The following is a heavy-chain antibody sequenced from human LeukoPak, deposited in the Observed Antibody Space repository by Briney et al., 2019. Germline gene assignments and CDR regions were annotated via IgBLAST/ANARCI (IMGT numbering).Heavy chain of an antibody. CDR3: ARDLYSQY. Sequence: GGSLRLSCAASGFTFSGYDLHWVRQPTGKRLEWVSGISWNSGSIGYADSVKGRFTISRDNAKNSLYLQMNSLRAEDTAVYYCARDLYSQYWGQGTLVTVSS. V-gene: IGHV3-9*01. CDR2: ISWNSGSI. CDR1: GFTFSGYD. D-gene: IGHD2-21*01. J-gene: IGHJ4*02.